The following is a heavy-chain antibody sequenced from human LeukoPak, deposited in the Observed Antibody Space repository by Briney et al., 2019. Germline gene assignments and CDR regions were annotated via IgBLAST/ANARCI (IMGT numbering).Heavy chain of an antibody. J-gene: IGHJ4*02. CDR3: ARMRGYYYDSSGYSWNY. CDR2: INHSGST. CDR1: GGSFSGYY. Sequence: SETLSLTCAVYGGSFSGYYWSWIRQPPGKGLEWIGEINHSGSTNYNPSLKSRVTISVDTSKNQFSLKLSSVTAADTAVYYCARMRGYYYDSSGYSWNYWGQGTLVTVSS. D-gene: IGHD3-22*01. V-gene: IGHV4-34*01.